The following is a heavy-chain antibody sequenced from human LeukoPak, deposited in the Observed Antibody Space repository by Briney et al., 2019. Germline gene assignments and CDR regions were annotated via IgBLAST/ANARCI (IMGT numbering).Heavy chain of an antibody. Sequence: GGSLRLSCAASGFTFSTYIMNWGRQTPGKGLEWVSSIGTSTSYIYYADSVKGRFTISRDKAKNIVYLQMNSLRVEDTAIYYCARDFLHLGGWGQGTLVTVSS. D-gene: IGHD3-16*01. CDR3: ARDFLHLGG. CDR2: IGTSTSYI. CDR1: GFTFSTYI. V-gene: IGHV3-21*01. J-gene: IGHJ3*01.